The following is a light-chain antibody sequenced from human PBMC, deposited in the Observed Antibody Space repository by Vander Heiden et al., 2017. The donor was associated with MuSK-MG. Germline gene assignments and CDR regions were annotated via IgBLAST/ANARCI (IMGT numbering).Light chain of an antibody. J-gene: IGLJ2*01. CDR2: EVS. Sequence: QSALTQPASVSGSPGQSTTIPCTGTSSDVGSYNLVSWYQQHPGKAPKLMIYEVSKRPSGVSNRVSGSKSGNTASLTISGLQAEDEADYYCCSYAGSSSYVVFGGGTKLTVL. CDR3: CSYAGSSSYVV. V-gene: IGLV2-23*02. CDR1: SSDVGSYNL.